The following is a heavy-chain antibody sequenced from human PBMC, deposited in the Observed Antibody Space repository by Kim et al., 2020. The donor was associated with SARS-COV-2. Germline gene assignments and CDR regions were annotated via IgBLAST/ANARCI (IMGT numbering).Heavy chain of an antibody. D-gene: IGHD1-26*01. V-gene: IGHV3-21*04. CDR3: AREGGVSYCLSGGQQGPGGWFDP. CDR2: ISSSSSYI. CDR1: GFTFSTYS. Sequence: GGSLRLSCAASGFTFSTYSMNWVRQAPGKGLEWVSSISSSSSYIYYADSLKGRFTISRDNAKDSLYLQMNSLRAEDTAVYYCAREGGVSYCLSGGQQGPGGWFDPWGQGTLVTVSS. J-gene: IGHJ5*02.